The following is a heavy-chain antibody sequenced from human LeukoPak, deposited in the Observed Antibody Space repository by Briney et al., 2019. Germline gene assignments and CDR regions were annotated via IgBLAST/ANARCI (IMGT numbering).Heavy chain of an antibody. CDR2: IYYSGST. Sequence: SETLSLTXTVSGGSISSSSYYWGWIRQPPGKGLEWIGSIYYSGSTYYNPSLKSRVTISVDTSKNQFSLKLSSVTAADTAVYYCARLPPPYYYDSSGYGSDYWGQGTLVTVSS. CDR1: GGSISSSSYY. J-gene: IGHJ4*02. CDR3: ARLPPPYYYDSSGYGSDY. V-gene: IGHV4-39*01. D-gene: IGHD3-22*01.